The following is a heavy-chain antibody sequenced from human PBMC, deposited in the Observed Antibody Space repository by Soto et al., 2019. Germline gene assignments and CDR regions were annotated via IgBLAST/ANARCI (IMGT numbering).Heavy chain of an antibody. CDR2: IIPIFGTA. CDR3: ARNGYSSGWYEIDY. V-gene: IGHV1-69*13. D-gene: IGHD6-19*01. CDR1: GGTFSSYA. J-gene: IGHJ4*02. Sequence: ASVKVSCKASGGTFSSYAISWLRQAPGQGLEWMGGIIPIFGTANYAQKFQGRVTITADESTSTAYMELSSLRSEDTAVYYCARNGYSSGWYEIDYWGQGTLVTVSS.